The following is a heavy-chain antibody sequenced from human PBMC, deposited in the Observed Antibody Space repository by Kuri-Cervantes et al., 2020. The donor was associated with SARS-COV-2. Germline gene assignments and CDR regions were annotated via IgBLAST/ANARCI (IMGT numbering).Heavy chain of an antibody. CDR1: RFTFRTYR. CDR3: ARVRGAFGGWSDP. Sequence: WGSLRLPCAASRFTFRTYRMKWVRQTPEKGLEWVSAIRSGGASTSYADSVMGRFSISRDDSKNTLYLQMNGLRVEDTAVYFCARVRGAFGGWSDPWGQGTLVTVSS. D-gene: IGHD3-16*01. V-gene: IGHV3-23*01. CDR2: IRSGGAST. J-gene: IGHJ5*02.